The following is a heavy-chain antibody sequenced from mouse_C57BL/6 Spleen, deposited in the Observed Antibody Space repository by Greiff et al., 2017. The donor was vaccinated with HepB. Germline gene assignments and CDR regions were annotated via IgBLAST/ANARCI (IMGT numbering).Heavy chain of an antibody. V-gene: IGHV6-3*01. D-gene: IGHD2-1*01. CDR1: GFTFSNYW. CDR3: TGYGNLFAY. Sequence: EVKLQESGGGLVQPGGSMKLSCVASGFTFSNYWMNWVRQSPEKGLEWVAQIRLKSDNYATHYAESVKGRFTISRDDSKSSVYLQMNNLRAEDTGIYYCTGYGNLFAYWGQGTLVTVSA. J-gene: IGHJ3*01. CDR2: IRLKSDNYAT.